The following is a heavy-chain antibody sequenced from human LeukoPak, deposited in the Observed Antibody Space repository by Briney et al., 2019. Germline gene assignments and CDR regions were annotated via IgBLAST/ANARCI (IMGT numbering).Heavy chain of an antibody. CDR2: IKQDGSE. V-gene: IGHV3-7*01. CDR1: GFTFSSYS. Sequence: GGSLRLSCAASGFTFSSYSMNWVRQAPGKGLEWVAHIKQDGSEYYLDSVKGRFTISRDNAKNSLYLQMNSLRAEDTAVYYCARSRYIVVPWDYWGQGTLVTVSS. D-gene: IGHD2-2*01. CDR3: ARSRYIVVPWDY. J-gene: IGHJ4*02.